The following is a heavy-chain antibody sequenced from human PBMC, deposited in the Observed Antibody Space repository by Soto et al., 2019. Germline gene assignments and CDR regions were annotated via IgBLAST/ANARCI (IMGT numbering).Heavy chain of an antibody. V-gene: IGHV3-30*18. Sequence: PGGSLRLSCGASGFTFSNYGMHWVRQTPGKGLEWVALILYDGSNKYYADSVKGRFTISRDNSKNTLYLQVSSLRAEDTAVYYCAKSRDAYNFYFYYGMDVWGQGTTVTVSS. CDR1: GFTFSNYG. J-gene: IGHJ6*02. CDR3: AKSRDAYNFYFYYGMDV. D-gene: IGHD2-2*01. CDR2: ILYDGSNK.